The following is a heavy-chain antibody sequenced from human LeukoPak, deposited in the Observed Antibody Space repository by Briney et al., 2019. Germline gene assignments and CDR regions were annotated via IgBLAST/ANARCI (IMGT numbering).Heavy chain of an antibody. CDR1: GGSFSGYY. D-gene: IGHD3-10*01. CDR2: INHSGST. CDR3: ARASYYGSRKGGLY. V-gene: IGHV4-34*01. Sequence: KPSETLSLTCAVYGGSFSGYYWSWIRQPPGKGLEWIGEINHSGSTNYNPSLKSRVTISVDTSKNQFSLKLSSVTAADTAVYYCARASYYGSRKGGLYWGQGTLVTISS. J-gene: IGHJ4*02.